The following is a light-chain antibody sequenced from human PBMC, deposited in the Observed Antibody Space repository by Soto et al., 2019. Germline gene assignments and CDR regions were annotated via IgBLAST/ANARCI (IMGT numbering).Light chain of an antibody. J-gene: IGKJ5*01. CDR1: QGISTY. CDR3: QQYYSYPIT. V-gene: IGKV1-16*01. Sequence: DMQMTQSPSSLSASVGDIVTITCRSSQGISTYLNWYQHKPGKAPKLLIYAASSLQSGVPSRFSGSGSGTDFTLTISCLQSEDFATYYCQQYYSYPITFGQGTRLEIK. CDR2: AAS.